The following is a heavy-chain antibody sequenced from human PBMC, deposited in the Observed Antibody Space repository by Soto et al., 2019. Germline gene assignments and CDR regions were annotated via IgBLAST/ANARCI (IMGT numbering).Heavy chain of an antibody. CDR1: GYTFTSYD. CDR3: ARVTTRWGGHWFGY. J-gene: IGHJ4*02. CDR2: MNPNSGNT. D-gene: IGHD4-4*01. Sequence: QVQLVQSGAEVKKPGASVKVSCKASGYTFTSYDINWVRQATGQGLEWMGWMNPNSGNTGYAQKFQGRVTMSRNTSISTAYMELSSVRSEDTAVYYCARVTTRWGGHWFGYWGQGTLVTVSS. V-gene: IGHV1-8*01.